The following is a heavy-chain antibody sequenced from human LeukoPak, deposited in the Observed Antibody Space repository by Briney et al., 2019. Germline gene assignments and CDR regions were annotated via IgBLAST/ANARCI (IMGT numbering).Heavy chain of an antibody. D-gene: IGHD5-24*01. Sequence: PSETLSLTCTVSGGSISTYYWNWIRQPPGKGLEWIGEINHSGSTNYNPSLKSRVTISVDTSKNQFSLKLSSVTAADTAVYYCARGGDGYNSGDFDYWGQGTLVTVSS. CDR2: INHSGST. CDR3: ARGGDGYNSGDFDY. J-gene: IGHJ4*02. CDR1: GGSISTYY. V-gene: IGHV4-34*01.